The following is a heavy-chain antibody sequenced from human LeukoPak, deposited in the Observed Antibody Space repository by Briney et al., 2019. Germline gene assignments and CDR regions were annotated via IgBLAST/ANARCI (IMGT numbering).Heavy chain of an antibody. V-gene: IGHV3-48*04. Sequence: PGGSLRLSCAASGFTFSSYAMSWVRQAPGKGLEWVSYISSRSGSSIYYADSVKGRFTISRDNAKNSLYLQMNSLRAEDTAVYYCARVGYSGSPGDYWGQGTLVTVSS. CDR3: ARVGYSGSPGDY. CDR1: GFTFSSYA. D-gene: IGHD1-26*01. CDR2: ISSRSGSSI. J-gene: IGHJ4*02.